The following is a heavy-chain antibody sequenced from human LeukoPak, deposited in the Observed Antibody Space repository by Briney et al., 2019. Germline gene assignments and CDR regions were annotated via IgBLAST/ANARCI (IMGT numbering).Heavy chain of an antibody. CDR1: GGSISSTSYH. J-gene: IGHJ4*02. D-gene: IGHD3/OR15-3a*01. CDR2: IYYSGST. V-gene: IGHV4-39*01. CDR3: ATWNRIAAGGTGGFEN. Sequence: SETLSLTCTVSGGSISSTSYHWGWIRQPPGKGLEWIAHIYYSGSTYYNPSLTSRVTISVDTSKNQFSLKLTSVTVADTSVYYCATWNRIAAGGTGGFENWGQGTLVTVSS.